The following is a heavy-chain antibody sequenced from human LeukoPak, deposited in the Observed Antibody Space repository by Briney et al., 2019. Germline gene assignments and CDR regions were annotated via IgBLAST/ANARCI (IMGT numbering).Heavy chain of an antibody. D-gene: IGHD3-22*01. CDR2: ISSSGSTI. CDR3: ARERGGYYYDSSALPAEFDY. V-gene: IGHV3-11*04. Sequence: GGSLRLSCAASGFTFSDYYMSWIRQAPGKGLEWVSYISSSGSTIYYAGSVKGRFTISRDNAKNSLYLQMNSLRAEDTAVYYCARERGGYYYDSSALPAEFDYWGQGTLVTVSS. CDR1: GFTFSDYY. J-gene: IGHJ4*02.